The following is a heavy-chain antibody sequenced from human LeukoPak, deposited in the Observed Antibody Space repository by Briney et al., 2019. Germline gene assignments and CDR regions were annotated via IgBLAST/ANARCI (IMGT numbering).Heavy chain of an antibody. CDR1: GGSFSGYY. CDR3: ARGAVAGTRAFDY. V-gene: IGHV4-34*01. J-gene: IGHJ4*02. D-gene: IGHD6-19*01. CDR2: INHSGST. Sequence: SETLSLTCAVYGGSFSGYYWSWIRQPPGKGLEWIGEINHSGSTNYNPSLKSRVTISVDTSKNQFFLKLSSVTAADTAVYYCARGAVAGTRAFDYWGQGTLVTVSS.